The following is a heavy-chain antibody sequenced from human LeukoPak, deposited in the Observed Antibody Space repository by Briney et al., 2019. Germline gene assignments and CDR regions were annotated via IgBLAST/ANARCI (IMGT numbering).Heavy chain of an antibody. CDR1: GFTFSNAW. CDR2: ISSSGSTI. J-gene: IGHJ3*02. CDR3: ARDPDPGYCSSTSCYDDAFDI. D-gene: IGHD2-2*01. V-gene: IGHV3-48*03. Sequence: GGSLRLSCAVSGFTFSNAWMSWVRQAPGKGLEWVSYISSSGSTIYYADSVKGRFTISRDNAKNSLYLQMNSLRAEDTAVYYCARDPDPGYCSSTSCYDDAFDIWGQGTMVTVSS.